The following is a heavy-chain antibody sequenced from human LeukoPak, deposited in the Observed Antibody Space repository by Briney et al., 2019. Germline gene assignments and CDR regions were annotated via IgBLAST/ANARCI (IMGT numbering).Heavy chain of an antibody. CDR2: IYSGGST. CDR1: GFTVSSNY. CDR3: ARGESSYWYYDVRLLDY. V-gene: IGHV3-53*01. D-gene: IGHD1-26*01. J-gene: IGHJ4*02. Sequence: PGGSLRLSCAASGFTVSSNYMSWVRQAPGKGLEWVSVIYSGGSTYYADSVKGRFTISRDNSKNTLYLQMNSLRAEDTAVYYCARGESSYWYYDVRLLDYWGQGTLVTVSS.